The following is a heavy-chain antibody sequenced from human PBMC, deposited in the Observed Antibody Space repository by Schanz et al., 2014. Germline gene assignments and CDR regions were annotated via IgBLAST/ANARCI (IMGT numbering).Heavy chain of an antibody. V-gene: IGHV3-23*04. CDR1: GFRVITNY. J-gene: IGHJ4*02. CDR2: ISGSGDHT. Sequence: EQLVESGGGLVQPGGSLRLSCAASGFRVITNYMTWVRQAPGKGLEWVSVISGSGDHTHYADSVKGRFTISRDTSGNTLYLQMNSLRDEDTAIYYCVRGYRPFDYWGQGTLVTVSS. CDR3: VRGYRPFDY. D-gene: IGHD4-4*01.